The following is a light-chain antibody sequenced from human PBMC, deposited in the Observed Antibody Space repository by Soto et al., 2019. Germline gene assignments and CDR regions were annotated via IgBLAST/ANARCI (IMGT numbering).Light chain of an antibody. CDR1: QSISSW. V-gene: IGKV1-5*01. Sequence: DIQMTQSPSTLSASVGDRVTITCRASQSISSWLAWYQQKPGKAPKLLIYDASSLESGVPSRFSGSGSGTEFTLSISGLQPDDFATYYCQHFYTYSPWTFGQGTKVDSK. CDR2: DAS. CDR3: QHFYTYSPWT. J-gene: IGKJ1*01.